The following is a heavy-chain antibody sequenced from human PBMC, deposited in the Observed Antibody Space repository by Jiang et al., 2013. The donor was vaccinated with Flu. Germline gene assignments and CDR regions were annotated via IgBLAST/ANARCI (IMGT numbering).Heavy chain of an antibody. CDR3: ARLKAEEGYSYGYYFDY. V-gene: IGHV4-59*08. Sequence: GPGLVKPSETLSLTCTVSGGSISSYYWSWIRQPPGKGLEWIGYIYYSGSTNYNPSLKSRVTISVDTSKNQFSLKLSSVTAADTAVYYCARLKAEEGYSYGYYFDYWGQGTLVTVSS. CDR2: IYYSGST. J-gene: IGHJ4*02. D-gene: IGHD5-18*01. CDR1: GGSISSYY.